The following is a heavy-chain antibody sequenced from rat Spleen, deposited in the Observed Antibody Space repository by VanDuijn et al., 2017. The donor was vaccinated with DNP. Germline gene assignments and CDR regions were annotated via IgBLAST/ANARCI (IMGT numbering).Heavy chain of an antibody. V-gene: IGHV3-3*01. D-gene: IGHD1-11*01. CDR2: VNSAGST. J-gene: IGHJ2*01. Sequence: EVQLQESGPGLVKPSQSLSLTCSVTAYSITSNYWGWIRKFPGNKLEWMGYVNSAGSTNYNPSLKSRISITRDTSKNQFFLQVNSITTEDTATYYCARRSFDYWGQGVMVTVSS. CDR3: ARRSFDY. CDR1: AYSITSNY.